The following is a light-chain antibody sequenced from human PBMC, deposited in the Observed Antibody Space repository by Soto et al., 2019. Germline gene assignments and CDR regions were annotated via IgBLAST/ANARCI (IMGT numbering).Light chain of an antibody. CDR1: SSDVGGYNY. Sequence: QSALTQPRSVSGSPGQSVTISCTGTSSDVGGYNYVSWYQQHPGQAPQLMIYDVTKRPSGVPGRFSGSKSGNTASLSISGLQAEDEADYYCCSYGGGYTPLLFGGGTKLTVL. CDR3: CSYGGGYTPLL. V-gene: IGLV2-11*01. CDR2: DVT. J-gene: IGLJ2*01.